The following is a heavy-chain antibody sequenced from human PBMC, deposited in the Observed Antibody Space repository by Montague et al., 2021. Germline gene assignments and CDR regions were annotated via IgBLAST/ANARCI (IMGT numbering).Heavy chain of an antibody. D-gene: IGHD4-17*01. CDR3: ARASSYGKSSYYYMDV. J-gene: IGHJ6*03. V-gene: IGHV3-30-3*01. CDR2: ISYDGIKE. Sequence: SLRLSFAPSGFTFSSYAMHWVRQAPGRGLEWVAVISYDGIKEYYADSVRGRFTISRDNSNNTLYMQMNSLRAEDTAMYYCARASSYGKSSYYYMDVWGRGTTVTVSS. CDR1: GFTFSSYA.